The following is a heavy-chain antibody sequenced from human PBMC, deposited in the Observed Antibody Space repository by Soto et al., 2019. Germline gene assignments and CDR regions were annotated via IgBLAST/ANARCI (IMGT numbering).Heavy chain of an antibody. D-gene: IGHD5-18*01. Sequence: GGSLRLSCAASGFTVSSYAMSWVRQAPGKGLEWVSAISGSGGSTYYADSVKGRPTISRDNSKNTLYLQMNSLRAEDTTVYYCAKRYTYGTTGTGAFDIWGQGTMVTVSS. J-gene: IGHJ3*02. CDR2: ISGSGGST. CDR1: GFTVSSYA. V-gene: IGHV3-23*01. CDR3: AKRYTYGTTGTGAFDI.